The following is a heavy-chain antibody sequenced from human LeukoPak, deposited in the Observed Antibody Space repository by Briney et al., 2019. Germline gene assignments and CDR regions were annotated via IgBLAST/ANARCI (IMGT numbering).Heavy chain of an antibody. CDR1: GYSISSGFY. Sequence: SETLSLTCTVSGYSISSGFYWGWIRQPPGKGLEWIGSIYHRGSTYYNPSLKSRVTISVDTSKNQFSLKLSSVTAADTAVYYCARKNYHDAFDIWGQGTMVTVSS. D-gene: IGHD5-24*01. CDR3: ARKNYHDAFDI. CDR2: IYHRGST. J-gene: IGHJ3*02. V-gene: IGHV4-38-2*02.